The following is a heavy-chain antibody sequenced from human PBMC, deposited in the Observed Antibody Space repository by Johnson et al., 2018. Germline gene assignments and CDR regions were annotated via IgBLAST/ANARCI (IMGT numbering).Heavy chain of an antibody. V-gene: IGHV3-30*03. J-gene: IGHJ6*02. D-gene: IGHD3-16*01. Sequence: QVQLVESGGSVVQPGRSLRLSCTASGFTFSSYGMPWVPQAPGKGLEWVASISPDGSNKNHADSVKDRFTISRDNSKNSRFLQRNSLRAEDTAVYYCSRRLGDNYYYYGMDGWGQGTTVTVSS. CDR2: ISPDGSNK. CDR1: GFTFSSYG. CDR3: SRRLGDNYYYYGMDG.